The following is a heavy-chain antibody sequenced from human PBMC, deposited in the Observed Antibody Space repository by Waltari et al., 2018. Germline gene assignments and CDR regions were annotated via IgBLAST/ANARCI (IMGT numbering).Heavy chain of an antibody. D-gene: IGHD1-26*01. V-gene: IGHV3-48*03. Sequence: DVQLVETGGGLLQPGASLSLSCAASGFTFRSYEMHWFRQAPGKGLQWISYINERGTTVYYADSVKGRFTISRDNAKNSLYLQMNSLRAEDTALYYCATVGRRAKLGYWGQGTLVTVSS. CDR3: ATVGRRAKLGY. CDR2: INERGTTV. J-gene: IGHJ4*02. CDR1: GFTFRSYE.